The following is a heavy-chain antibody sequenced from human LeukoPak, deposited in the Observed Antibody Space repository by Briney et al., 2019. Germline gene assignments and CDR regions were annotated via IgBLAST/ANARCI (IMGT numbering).Heavy chain of an antibody. Sequence: SETPSLTCAVSGYSIRSGDYWGWIRQSPGKGLEWIGSIYHSGSTHYNPSLKSRVTISADTSKNQFSLMLSSVTAADTAVYYCARNRSLTTTPGFDPWGQGTLVTVSS. D-gene: IGHD4-11*01. CDR3: ARNRSLTTTPGFDP. CDR1: GYSIRSGDY. CDR2: IYHSGST. J-gene: IGHJ5*02. V-gene: IGHV4-38-2*01.